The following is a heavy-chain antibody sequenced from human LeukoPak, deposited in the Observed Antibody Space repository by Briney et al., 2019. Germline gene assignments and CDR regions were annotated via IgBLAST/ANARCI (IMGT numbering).Heavy chain of an antibody. CDR3: ARVEEGGFWSGYSFYYGMDV. D-gene: IGHD3-3*01. Sequence: PGGSLRLSCAASGSTFSSYWMHWVRQAPGKGLVWVSRINSDGSSTSYADSVKGRFTISRDNAKNTLYLQMNSLRAEDTAVYYCARVEEGGFWSGYSFYYGMDVWGQGTTVTVSS. CDR1: GSTFSSYW. J-gene: IGHJ6*02. CDR2: INSDGSST. V-gene: IGHV3-74*01.